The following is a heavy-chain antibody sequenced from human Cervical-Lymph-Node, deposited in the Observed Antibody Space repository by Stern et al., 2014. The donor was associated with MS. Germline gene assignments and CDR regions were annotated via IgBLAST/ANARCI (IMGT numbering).Heavy chain of an antibody. CDR1: GFNFSSYW. V-gene: IGHV3-74*02. D-gene: IGHD3-16*01. CDR2: INRDGSDP. Sequence: EVQLVESGGGLVQPGGSRRLSCAASGFNFSSYWMHWVRQFPEKGLFWVSQINRDGSDPSYADSVKGRFSISRDNIRNMLYLRMTSLRAEDPAVYYCARGVGDYWGQGARVTVSS. CDR3: ARGVGDY. J-gene: IGHJ4*02.